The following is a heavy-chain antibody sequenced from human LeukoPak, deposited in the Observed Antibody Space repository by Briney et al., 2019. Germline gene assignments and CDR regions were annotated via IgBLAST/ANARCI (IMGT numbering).Heavy chain of an antibody. CDR2: ISGSGGST. J-gene: IGHJ4*02. V-gene: IGHV3-23*01. CDR3: AKDRVRGVIGFGDY. D-gene: IGHD3-10*01. CDR1: GFTFSSSA. Sequence: GGSLRLSCAASGFTFSSSAMSWVRQAPGKGLEWVSAISGSGGSTYYAGSVRGRFTISRDNSKNTLYLQMNSLRAEDTAVYYCAKDRVRGVIGFGDYWGQGTLVTVSS.